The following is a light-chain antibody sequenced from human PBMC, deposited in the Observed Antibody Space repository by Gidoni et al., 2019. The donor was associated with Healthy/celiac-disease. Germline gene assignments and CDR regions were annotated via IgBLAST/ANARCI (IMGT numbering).Light chain of an antibody. Sequence: SYVLTQPPSVSVAPGQTARITCGGNNIGSKSLHWYQQKPGQAPVLVVYADSDRPSGIPERFSGSNSGNTATLTISRVEAGDEADYYCQVWDSSSDHVVFGGGTKLTVL. V-gene: IGLV3-21*02. CDR3: QVWDSSSDHVV. CDR2: ADS. J-gene: IGLJ2*01. CDR1: NIGSKS.